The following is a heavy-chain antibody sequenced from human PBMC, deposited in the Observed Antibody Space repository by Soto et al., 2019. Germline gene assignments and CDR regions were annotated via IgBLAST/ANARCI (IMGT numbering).Heavy chain of an antibody. CDR2: ISPMFHKA. J-gene: IGHJ4*02. D-gene: IGHD3-16*01. Sequence: QLQLVQSGTEVKKPGSSVTVSCKASGGTFGNYAINWLRQAPGQGLQWMGDISPMFHKANYEQTFQGRVSIPADDPTNTVYRGLSSRGSEDRALYYCARGAEVHTPVFGAGGQGPLVTVSS. CDR1: GGTFGNYA. V-gene: IGHV1-69*01. CDR3: ARGAEVHTPVFGA.